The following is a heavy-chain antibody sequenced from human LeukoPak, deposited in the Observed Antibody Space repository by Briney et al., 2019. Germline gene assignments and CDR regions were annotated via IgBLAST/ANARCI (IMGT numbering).Heavy chain of an antibody. V-gene: IGHV3-48*03. CDR2: ISSSGSTI. Sequence: GGSLRLSCAASGFDFSTQWMSWVRQAPGKGLEWVSYISSSGSTIYYADSVKGRFTISRDNAKNSLYLQMNSLRAEDTAVYYCASEYSSSWYYFDYWGQGTLVTVSS. D-gene: IGHD6-13*01. CDR3: ASEYSSSWYYFDY. CDR1: GFDFSTQW. J-gene: IGHJ4*02.